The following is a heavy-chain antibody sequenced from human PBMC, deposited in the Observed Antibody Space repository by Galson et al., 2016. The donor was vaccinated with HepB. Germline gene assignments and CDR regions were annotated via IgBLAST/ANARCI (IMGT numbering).Heavy chain of an antibody. CDR1: GSTFRRYW. V-gene: IGHV5-51*01. D-gene: IGHD6-19*01. J-gene: IGHJ5*02. CDR3: ARVMGQWLPYL. Sequence: QSGAEVKKPGESLRISCKGSGSTFRRYWIGWVRQMPGKGLEWMGITYPRESDTRYSPSFHGQVTISADKSISTLYLHWSSLKASDTAMYYCARVMGQWLPYLWGQGTLVTVAS. CDR2: TYPRESDT.